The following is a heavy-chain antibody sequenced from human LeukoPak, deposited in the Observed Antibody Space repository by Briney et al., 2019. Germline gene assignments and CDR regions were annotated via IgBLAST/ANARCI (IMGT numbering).Heavy chain of an antibody. CDR1: GFIFSDYS. J-gene: IGHJ4*02. D-gene: IGHD3-10*01. Sequence: GGSLRLSCAASGFIFSDYSMSWIRQAPGKELEWVSYISTHSTYTHYADSVRGRFTISRDNAKNSLYLQMNSLRAEDTAVYYCATYYYASGSSDWGQGTLVTVSS. V-gene: IGHV3-11*03. CDR2: ISTHSTYT. CDR3: ATYYYASGSSD.